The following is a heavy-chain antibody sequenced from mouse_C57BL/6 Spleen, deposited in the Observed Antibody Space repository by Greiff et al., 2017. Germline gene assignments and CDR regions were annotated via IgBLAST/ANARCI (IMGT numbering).Heavy chain of an antibody. V-gene: IGHV5-16*01. CDR1: GFTFSDYY. Sequence: EVKLMESEGGLVQPGSSMKLSCTASGFTFSDYYMAWVRQVPEKGLELVANINYDGSSTYYLDALKSRFIISRDNAKNILYLQMSSLNSEDTATYYCARDNWDVGYAMDYWGQGTSVTVSS. J-gene: IGHJ4*01. CDR2: INYDGSST. CDR3: ARDNWDVGYAMDY. D-gene: IGHD4-1*01.